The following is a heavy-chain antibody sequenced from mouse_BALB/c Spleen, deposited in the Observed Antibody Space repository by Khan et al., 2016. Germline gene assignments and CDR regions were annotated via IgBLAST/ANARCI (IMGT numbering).Heavy chain of an antibody. V-gene: IGHV1S136*01. Sequence: VQLQQSGPELVKPGASVKMSCKASGYTFTSYIIHWVKQKPGQGLEWIGYVNPYNDGANYNEKFKGKATLTADKSSSTAYMELSSLTSEDSAVYSWAREGTAVDWYFDVWGAGTTVTVSS. CDR3: AREGTAVDWYFDV. J-gene: IGHJ1*01. CDR1: GYTFTSYI. CDR2: VNPYNDGA. D-gene: IGHD1-1*01.